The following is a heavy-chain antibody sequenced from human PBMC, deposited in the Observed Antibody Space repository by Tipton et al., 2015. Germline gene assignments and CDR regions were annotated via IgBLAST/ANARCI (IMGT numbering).Heavy chain of an antibody. D-gene: IGHD3-10*01. J-gene: IGHJ4*02. CDR1: GFTFSNSV. Sequence: RSLRLSCAASGFTFSNSVMYWVRQAPGKGLEWVAVVSFDGSNQYYADSVKGRFTISRDNSKNTLDLQMNSLRPEDTAVYYCAKVAPMVRGVIDYWGQGTLVTVSS. V-gene: IGHV3-30*18. CDR3: AKVAPMVRGVIDY. CDR2: VSFDGSNQ.